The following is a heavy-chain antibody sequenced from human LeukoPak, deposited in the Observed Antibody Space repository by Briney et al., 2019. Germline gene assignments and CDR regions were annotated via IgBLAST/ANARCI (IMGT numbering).Heavy chain of an antibody. J-gene: IGHJ4*02. Sequence: ASVKVSCKASGYTFSNYAIHWVRQAPGQRLEWMGWINAGNGNTKNSQRFQGRVTITRDTSASTAYMELSSLRSEDTAVYYCARAPTTGVVPDGKFSSDYYFDSWGRGTLVTVSS. V-gene: IGHV1-3*01. CDR1: GYTFSNYA. CDR3: ARAPTTGVVPDGKFSSDYYFDS. CDR2: INAGNGNT. D-gene: IGHD2-2*01.